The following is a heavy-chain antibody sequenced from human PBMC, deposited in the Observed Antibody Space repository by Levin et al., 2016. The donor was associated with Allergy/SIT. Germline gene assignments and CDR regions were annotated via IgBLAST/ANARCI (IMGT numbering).Heavy chain of an antibody. D-gene: IGHD4-17*01. V-gene: IGHV3-23*01. J-gene: IGHJ6*02. CDR3: ARDRRYGMTTVTTWGYYYYYYGMDV. Sequence: GESLKISCAASGFTFSSYAMSWVRQAPGKGLEWVSAISGSGGSTYYADSVKGRFTISRDNAKNSLYLQMNSLRAEDTAVYYCARDRRYGMTTVTTWGYYYYYYGMDVWGQGTLVTVSS. CDR2: ISGSGGST. CDR1: GFTFSSYA.